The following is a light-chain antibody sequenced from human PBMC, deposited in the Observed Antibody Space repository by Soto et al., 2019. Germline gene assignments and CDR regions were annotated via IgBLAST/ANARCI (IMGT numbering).Light chain of an antibody. V-gene: IGKV1-39*01. CDR1: QSISSY. CDR3: QQSYSTPLGYT. CDR2: AAS. Sequence: DIQMTQSPSSLSASVGDRVTITCRASQSISSYLNWYQQKPGQAPKLLIYAASSLQSGVPSRFSGSGSGTDFTLTISSLQPEDFATYYCQQSYSTPLGYTFGQGTKLEIK. J-gene: IGKJ2*01.